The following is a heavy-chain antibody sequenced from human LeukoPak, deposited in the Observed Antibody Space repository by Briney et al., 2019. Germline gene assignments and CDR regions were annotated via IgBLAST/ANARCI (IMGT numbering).Heavy chain of an antibody. Sequence: PSETLSLTCTVSGGSISSYYWSWIRQPPGKGLERIGYIYYSGSTNYNPSLKSRVTISVDTSKNQFSLKLSSVTAADTAVYYCARGSYDSSGYYLFDYWGQGTLVTVSS. CDR2: IYYSGST. CDR1: GGSISSYY. CDR3: ARGSYDSSGYYLFDY. V-gene: IGHV4-59*01. D-gene: IGHD3-22*01. J-gene: IGHJ4*02.